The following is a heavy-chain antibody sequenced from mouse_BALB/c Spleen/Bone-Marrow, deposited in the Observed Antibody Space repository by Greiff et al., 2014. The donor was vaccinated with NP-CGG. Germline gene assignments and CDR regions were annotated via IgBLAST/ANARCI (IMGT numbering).Heavy chain of an antibody. J-gene: IGHJ1*01. Sequence: VQLVESGPGLVAPSQSLSITCTVSGFSLTSYGVHWVRQPPGTGLEWLGVIWAGGSTNYNSALMSRLSISKDNSKSQVFLKMNSLQTDDKAMYYCARVYLWYFDVWGAGTTVTVSS. D-gene: IGHD2-3*01. CDR2: IWAGGST. V-gene: IGHV2-9*02. CDR3: ARVYLWYFDV. CDR1: GFSLTSYG.